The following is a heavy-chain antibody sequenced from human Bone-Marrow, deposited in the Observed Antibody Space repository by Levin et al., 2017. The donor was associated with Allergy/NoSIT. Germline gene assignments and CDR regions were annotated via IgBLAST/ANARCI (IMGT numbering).Heavy chain of an antibody. CDR2: ISGSDEST. V-gene: IGHV3-23*01. J-gene: IGHJ3*02. Sequence: GESLKISCAASGFTFSRFSMSWVRQAPGKGLEWVSSISGSDESTYYADSVKGRFTISRDNSKNTVYLQMNSLRAEDTAIYYCAKNNWNVRGAFDIWGQGTMVTVSS. CDR1: GFTFSRFS. D-gene: IGHD1-20*01. CDR3: AKNNWNVRGAFDI.